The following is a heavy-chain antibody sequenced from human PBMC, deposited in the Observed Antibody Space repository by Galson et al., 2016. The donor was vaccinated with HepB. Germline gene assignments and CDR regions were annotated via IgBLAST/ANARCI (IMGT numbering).Heavy chain of an antibody. J-gene: IGHJ6*03. Sequence: SETLSLTCIVSGGSIRSDYHWGWIRQPPGRGLEWIGSLYPSEGTYYNPSLKSRVTISVDTSKNELSLRLNSVTAADTGVYYCATGIVVAGKYYYYYMDVWGKGTTVTVSS. D-gene: IGHD6-19*01. CDR3: ATGIVVAGKYYYYYMDV. V-gene: IGHV4-38-2*02. CDR1: GGSIRSDYH. CDR2: LYPSEGT.